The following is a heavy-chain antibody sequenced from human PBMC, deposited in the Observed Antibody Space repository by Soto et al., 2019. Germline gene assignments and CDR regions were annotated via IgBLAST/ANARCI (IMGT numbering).Heavy chain of an antibody. CDR3: GRVPAPGRPVTTYY. CDR2: INPNDGDT. CDR1: GYIFTDFF. D-gene: IGHD4-17*01. Sequence: QVQLVQSGAEVKKPGASVKVSCKTSGYIFTDFFVHWIRQAPGQGLEWLGWINPNDGDTEYAQKFSGRVFMTRDTSTNTVYMEMTGLTSNDTAVYYCGRVPAPGRPVTTYYWGQGALV. J-gene: IGHJ4*02. V-gene: IGHV1-2*02.